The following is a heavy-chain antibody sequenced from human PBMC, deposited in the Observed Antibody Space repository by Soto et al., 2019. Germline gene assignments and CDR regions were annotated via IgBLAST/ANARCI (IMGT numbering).Heavy chain of an antibody. Sequence: HPGGSLRLSCAASGFTFSSYSMNWVRQAPGKGLEWVSYISSSSSTIYYADSVKGRFTISRDNAKNSLYLQMNSLRAEDTAVYYCARDDFWSGYYSFDYYYYMDVWGKGTTVTVSS. D-gene: IGHD3-3*01. V-gene: IGHV3-48*01. CDR2: ISSSSSTI. J-gene: IGHJ6*03. CDR3: ARDDFWSGYYSFDYYYYMDV. CDR1: GFTFSSYS.